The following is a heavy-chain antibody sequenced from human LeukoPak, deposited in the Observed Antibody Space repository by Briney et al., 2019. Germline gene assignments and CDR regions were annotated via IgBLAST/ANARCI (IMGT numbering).Heavy chain of an antibody. J-gene: IGHJ5*02. Sequence: GGSLRLSCAASGFTFSSYAMPWVRQAPGKGLEWVAVISYDGSNKYYADSVKGRFTISRDNSKNTLYLQMNSLRAEDTAVYYCASFRVAVAGTSPSVYNWFDPWGQGTLVTVSS. CDR1: GFTFSSYA. CDR2: ISYDGSNK. CDR3: ASFRVAVAGTSPSVYNWFDP. V-gene: IGHV3-30-3*01. D-gene: IGHD6-19*01.